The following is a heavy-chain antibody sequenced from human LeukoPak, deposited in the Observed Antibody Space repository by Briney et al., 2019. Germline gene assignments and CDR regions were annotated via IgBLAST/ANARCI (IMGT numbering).Heavy chain of an antibody. CDR3: AKDMGAMVTGGYDY. D-gene: IGHD5-18*01. J-gene: IGHJ4*02. CDR2: ISSSGSTI. Sequence: GGSLRLSCAASGFTFSSYAMSWVRQAPGKGLEWVSYISSSGSTIYYADSVKGRFTISRDNAKNSLYLQMNSLRAEDMALYYCAKDMGAMVTGGYDYWGQGTLVTVSS. CDR1: GFTFSSYA. V-gene: IGHV3-48*04.